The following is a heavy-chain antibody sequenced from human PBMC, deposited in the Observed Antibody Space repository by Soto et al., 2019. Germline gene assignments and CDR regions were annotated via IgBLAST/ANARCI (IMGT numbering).Heavy chain of an antibody. CDR3: AHNGYRDYPLDY. CDR1: GFSLSTSGVG. V-gene: IGHV2-5*02. Sequence: QITLKESGPTLVKPTQTLTLTCTFSGFSLSTSGVGVGWIRQPPGKALEWLAVIYWDDSYHYSPSLRSRLTISKNTPKNHVVLTMTNMDPVDTATYYCAHNGYRDYPLDYCGHGTLVTVSS. D-gene: IGHD4-17*01. CDR2: IYWDDSY. J-gene: IGHJ4*01.